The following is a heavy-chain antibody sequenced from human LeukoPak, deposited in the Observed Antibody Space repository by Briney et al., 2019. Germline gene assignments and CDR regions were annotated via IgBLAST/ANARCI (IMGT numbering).Heavy chain of an antibody. V-gene: IGHV4-59*08. CDR1: GGPISSYY. D-gene: IGHD1-26*01. CDR3: ARHYRGGRLPEWFDP. Sequence: SETLSLTCTVSGGPISSYYWSWIRQPPGKGLEWIGYIYYSGSTNYNPSLKSRVTISVDTSKNQFSLKLSSVTAADTAVYYCARHYRGGRLPEWFDPWGQGTLVTVSS. J-gene: IGHJ5*02. CDR2: IYYSGST.